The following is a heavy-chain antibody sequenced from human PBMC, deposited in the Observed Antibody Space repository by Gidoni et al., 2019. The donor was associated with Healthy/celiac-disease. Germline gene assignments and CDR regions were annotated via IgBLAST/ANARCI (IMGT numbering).Heavy chain of an antibody. CDR1: GGSFSGYY. CDR2: INHSGST. Sequence: QVPLQQSGAGLLKPSETLSLTCAVSGGSFSGYYWSWIRQPPGRGLEWIGEINHSGSTNYNPSLKSRVTRAVDTSKNQFSLKLSSVTAADTAVYYCARGCSGGSCYLVDWGQGTLVTVSS. CDR3: ARGCSGGSCYLVD. V-gene: IGHV4-34*01. J-gene: IGHJ4*02. D-gene: IGHD2-15*01.